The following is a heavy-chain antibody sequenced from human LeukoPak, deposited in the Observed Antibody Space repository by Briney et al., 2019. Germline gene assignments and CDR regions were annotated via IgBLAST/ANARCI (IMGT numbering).Heavy chain of an antibody. Sequence: GGSLRLSCAASGFTFDDYTMHWVRQAPGKGLEWVSLISWDGGSTYYADSVKGRFTISRDNSENSLYLQMNSLRTEDTALYYCARPVGEYYFDYWGQGTLVTVSS. CDR3: ARPVGEYYFDY. J-gene: IGHJ4*02. CDR2: ISWDGGST. D-gene: IGHD3-16*01. CDR1: GFTFDDYT. V-gene: IGHV3-43*01.